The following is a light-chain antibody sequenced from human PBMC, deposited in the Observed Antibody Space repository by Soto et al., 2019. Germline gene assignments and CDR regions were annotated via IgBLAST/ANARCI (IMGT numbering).Light chain of an antibody. J-gene: IGLJ1*01. Sequence: QSALTQPPSASGSPGQSVTISCTGTSSDVGSYRFVSWYQQHPGKAPKLLIYEVSKRPSGVPDRFSASTSGNTASLTVSGLQADDEADYYCSSYAGSNNYVFGTGTKVTVL. CDR3: SSYAGSNNYV. CDR2: EVS. CDR1: SSDVGSYRF. V-gene: IGLV2-8*01.